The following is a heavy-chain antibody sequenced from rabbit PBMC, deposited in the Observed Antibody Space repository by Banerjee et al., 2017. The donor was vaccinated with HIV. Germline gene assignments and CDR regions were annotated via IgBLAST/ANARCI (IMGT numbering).Heavy chain of an antibody. D-gene: IGHD1-1*01. Sequence: QEQLVESGGGLVQPEGSLTLTCTASGIDFSSSYYMCWVRQAPGKGLEWIGCIVAGSSGSTWYASWAKGRFTISKTSSTTVDLKMTSLTAADTATYFCARGTSSPGGNAAAFDLWGQGTLVTVS. CDR1: GIDFSSSYY. J-gene: IGHJ4*01. CDR3: ARGTSSPGGNAAAFDL. CDR2: IVAGSSGST. V-gene: IGHV1S45*01.